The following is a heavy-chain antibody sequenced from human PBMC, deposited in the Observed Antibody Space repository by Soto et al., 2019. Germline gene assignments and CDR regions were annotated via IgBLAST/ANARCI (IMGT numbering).Heavy chain of an antibody. V-gene: IGHV4-59*01. CDR1: DGSISNFY. J-gene: IGHJ4*02. D-gene: IGHD3-22*01. CDR3: ARAPMVLTRSYFDS. Sequence: SETLSLTCTVSDGSISNFYWSWIRQPPGKGLEWIGYISPSGNTNYNPSLKSRVPISVDTSKNQFSLNLTSVTAADTGVYYCARAPMVLTRSYFDSWGQGTPVTVSS. CDR2: ISPSGNT.